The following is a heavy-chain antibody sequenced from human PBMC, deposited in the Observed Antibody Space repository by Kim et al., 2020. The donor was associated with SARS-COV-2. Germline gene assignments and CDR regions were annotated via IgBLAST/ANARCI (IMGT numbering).Heavy chain of an antibody. D-gene: IGHD2-2*01. CDR3: TTADGCSSTSCGY. V-gene: IGHV3-15*01. Sequence: YAAPVKGRFTISRDDSKNTLYLQMNSLKTEDTAVYYCTTADGCSSTSCGYWGQGTLVTVSS. J-gene: IGHJ4*02.